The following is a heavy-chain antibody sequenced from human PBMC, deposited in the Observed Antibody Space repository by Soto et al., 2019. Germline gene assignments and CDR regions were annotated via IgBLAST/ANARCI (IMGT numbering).Heavy chain of an antibody. CDR1: GYSFAGYW. CDR3: ARQIYDSDTGPNFQYYFDS. Sequence: GESLKISCKGSGYSFAGYWITWVRQKPGKGLEWMGRIDPSDSQTYYSPSFRGHVTISVTKSITTVFLQWSSLRASDTAMYYCARQIYDSDTGPNFQYYFDSWGQGTLVTVSA. D-gene: IGHD3-22*01. V-gene: IGHV5-10-1*01. CDR2: IDPSDSQT. J-gene: IGHJ4*02.